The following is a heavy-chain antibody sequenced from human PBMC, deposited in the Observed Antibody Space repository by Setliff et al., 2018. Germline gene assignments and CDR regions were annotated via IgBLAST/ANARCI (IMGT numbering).Heavy chain of an antibody. CDR1: GGSISTSSY. CDR3: ARSLGSGSYYNSRPFYSDY. V-gene: IGHV4-39*07. J-gene: IGHJ4*02. CDR2: IYYSGTT. Sequence: SEPLSLTCTVSGGSISTSSYWGWIRQPPGKGLEWIGSIYYSGTTYYNPSLKSRVTISGDTSKNQFSLKLTSVTAADTAVYFCARSLGSGSYYNSRPFYSDYWGQGTLVTVSS. D-gene: IGHD3-10*01.